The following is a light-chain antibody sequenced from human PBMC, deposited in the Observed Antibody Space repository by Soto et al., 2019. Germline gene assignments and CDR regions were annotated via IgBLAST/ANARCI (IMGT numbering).Light chain of an antibody. V-gene: IGLV1-40*01. J-gene: IGLJ2*01. Sequence: QSVLPQPPSVSGAPGQRVSISCTGRSSNIGAGYDVHGYQQLPGTAPKLLIYGNSNRPSGVPDRFSGSKSGTSASLAITGLQAEDEADYYCQSYDSSLSGYVVFGGGTKRTVL. CDR1: SSNIGAGYD. CDR2: GNS. CDR3: QSYDSSLSGYVV.